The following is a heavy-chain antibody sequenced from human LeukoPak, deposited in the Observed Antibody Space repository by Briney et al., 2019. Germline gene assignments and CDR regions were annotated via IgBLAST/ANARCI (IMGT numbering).Heavy chain of an antibody. V-gene: IGHV1-2*02. D-gene: IGHD2-15*01. Sequence: ASVKVSCKASGYTFTGYYMHWVRQAPGQGLEWMGWINPNSGGTNYAQKFQGRVTMTRDTSISTAYMELSRPRSDDTAVYYCARVGAIRACSGGSCYTYWGQGTLVTVSS. J-gene: IGHJ4*02. CDR1: GYTFTGYY. CDR2: INPNSGGT. CDR3: ARVGAIRACSGGSCYTY.